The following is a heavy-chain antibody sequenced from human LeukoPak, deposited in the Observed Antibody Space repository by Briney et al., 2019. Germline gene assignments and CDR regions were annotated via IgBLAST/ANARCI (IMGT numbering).Heavy chain of an antibody. Sequence: GGSLRLSCAASGFTFSNYAMQWVRQAPGKGLEWVAIMSYDEKKKWYVDSVKGRFTLSRDNSKNTLYLQMDSLKTEDTAMYYCARTRQAKEQYRPTDLWGQGTLVTVSS. CDR1: GFTFSNYA. V-gene: IGHV3-30*03. D-gene: IGHD3-16*02. CDR2: MSYDEKKK. J-gene: IGHJ5*02. CDR3: ARTRQAKEQYRPTDL.